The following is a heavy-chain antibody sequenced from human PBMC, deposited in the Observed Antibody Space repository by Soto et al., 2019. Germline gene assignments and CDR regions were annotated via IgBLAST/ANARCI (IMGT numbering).Heavy chain of an antibody. Sequence: ASVKVSCKASGYTFTNYGLSWVRQAPGHGLEWMGWISAYNGNTNYAQKLQDRVTMTTDTSAKIAYMDLRSLRSDDTAVYYCARGSFCCDCYSPAEYFQYWGQGLLVTVSS. CDR3: ARGSFCCDCYSPAEYFQY. V-gene: IGHV1-18*01. D-gene: IGHD2-21*02. CDR2: ISAYNGNT. CDR1: GYTFTNYG. J-gene: IGHJ1*01.